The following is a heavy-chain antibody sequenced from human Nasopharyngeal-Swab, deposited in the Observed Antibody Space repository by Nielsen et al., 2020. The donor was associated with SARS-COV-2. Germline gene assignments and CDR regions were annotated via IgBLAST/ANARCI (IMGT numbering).Heavy chain of an antibody. J-gene: IGHJ4*02. CDR1: GFTFDDYA. CDR3: ARCHYYDSSGYQSPHFDY. D-gene: IGHD3-22*01. CDR2: ISWNSGSI. V-gene: IGHV3-9*01. Sequence: SLKIPCAASGFTFDDYAMHWVRQAPGKGLEWVSGISWNSGSIGYADSVKGRFTIPRDNSKNTLYLQMNSLRAEDTAVYYCARCHYYDSSGYQSPHFDYWGQGTLVTVSS.